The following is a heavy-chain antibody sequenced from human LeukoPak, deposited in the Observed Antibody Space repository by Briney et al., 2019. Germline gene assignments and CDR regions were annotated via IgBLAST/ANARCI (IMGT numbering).Heavy chain of an antibody. V-gene: IGHV4-4*07. CDR1: GGSLSSYY. CDR2: IYTSGST. D-gene: IGHD6-13*01. Sequence: SETLSLTCTVSGGSLSSYYWSWLRQPAGKGLEWIGRIYTSGSTNYNPSLTSRVTMSVDTSKNQFSLKLSSVSAADTAVYYCARDVVAAAGTCDYWGQGTLVTVSS. J-gene: IGHJ4*02. CDR3: ARDVVAAAGTCDY.